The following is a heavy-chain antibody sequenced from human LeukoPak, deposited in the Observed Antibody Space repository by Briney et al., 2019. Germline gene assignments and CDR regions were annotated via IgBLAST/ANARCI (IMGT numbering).Heavy chain of an antibody. Sequence: GGSLRLSCAPSGFTLCSYWMNWVRQAPGKGLEWVANIKRDGNEKNYVDSVRGRFSISRDNAKNSLYLQMDSLRAEDTAFYFCAKEGAYPIITYDSWGQGALVTVSS. CDR1: GFTLCSYW. J-gene: IGHJ5*01. V-gene: IGHV3-7*01. CDR3: AKEGAYPIITYDS. D-gene: IGHD1-14*01. CDR2: IKRDGNEK.